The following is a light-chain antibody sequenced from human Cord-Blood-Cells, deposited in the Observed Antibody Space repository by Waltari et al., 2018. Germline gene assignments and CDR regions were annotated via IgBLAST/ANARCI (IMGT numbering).Light chain of an antibody. J-gene: IGKJ4*01. CDR1: QSVSHY. Sequence: EIVLTQSPATLWLSPGERATLSCRTSQSVSHYLAWYQQKPGQAPRLLIYDASNRATRIPARFSGIGSGTDFTLTISSLEPEDFAVYYCQQRSNWPLTFGGGTKVEIK. CDR3: QQRSNWPLT. V-gene: IGKV3-11*01. CDR2: DAS.